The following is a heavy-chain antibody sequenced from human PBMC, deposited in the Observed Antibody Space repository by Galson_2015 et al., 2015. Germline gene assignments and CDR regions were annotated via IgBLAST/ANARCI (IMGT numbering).Heavy chain of an antibody. V-gene: IGHV3-9*01. Sequence: SLRLSCAASGFTFDDYAMHWVRQAPGKGLEWVSGISWNSGSIGYADSVKGRFTISRDNAKNSLYLQMNSLRAEDTALYYCAKDGDWNGFASGGQGPLVTFSS. CDR3: AKDGDWNGFAS. CDR2: ISWNSGSI. J-gene: IGHJ5*01. CDR1: GFTFDDYA. D-gene: IGHD3/OR15-3a*01.